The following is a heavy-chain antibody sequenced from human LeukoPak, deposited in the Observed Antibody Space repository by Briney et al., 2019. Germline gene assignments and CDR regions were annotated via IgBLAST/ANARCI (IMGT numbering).Heavy chain of an antibody. J-gene: IGHJ6*03. CDR3: ARGDYYDSSGYYRGAIFYYYYYMDV. Sequence: SVKVSCKASGGTFSSYAISWVRQAPGQGLEWMGGIIPIFGTANYAQKFQGRVTITADESTSTAYMELSSLRSEDTAVYYCARGDYYDSSGYYRGAIFYYYYYMDVWGKGTTVTISS. D-gene: IGHD3-22*01. CDR2: IIPIFGTA. V-gene: IGHV1-69*13. CDR1: GGTFSSYA.